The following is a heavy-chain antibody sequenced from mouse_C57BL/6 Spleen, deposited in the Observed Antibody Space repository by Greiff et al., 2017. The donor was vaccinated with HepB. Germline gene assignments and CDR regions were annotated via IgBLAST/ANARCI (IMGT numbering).Heavy chain of an antibody. CDR3: ARHTGY. Sequence: EVNVVESGGGLVKPGGSLKLSCAASGFTFSSYTMSWVRQTPEKRLEWVATISGGGGNTYYPDSVKGRFTISRDNAKNTLYLQMSSLRSEDTALYYCARHTGYWGQGTTLTVSS. J-gene: IGHJ2*01. CDR2: ISGGGGNT. CDR1: GFTFSSYT. V-gene: IGHV5-9*01. D-gene: IGHD4-1*01.